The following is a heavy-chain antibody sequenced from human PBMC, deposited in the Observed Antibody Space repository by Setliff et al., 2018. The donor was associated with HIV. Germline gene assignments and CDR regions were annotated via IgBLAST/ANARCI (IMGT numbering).Heavy chain of an antibody. CDR3: AKDFPPPNGMDV. CDR2: ISSRGSTI. Sequence: GGSLRLSCAASGFTFSDYYMSWIRQAPGKGLEWVSYISSRGSTIYYADSVKGRFTISRDNAKNSLYLQMNTLRAEDTAVYFCAKDFPPPNGMDVWGQGTTVTVSS. V-gene: IGHV3-11*04. J-gene: IGHJ6*02. CDR1: GFTFSDYY.